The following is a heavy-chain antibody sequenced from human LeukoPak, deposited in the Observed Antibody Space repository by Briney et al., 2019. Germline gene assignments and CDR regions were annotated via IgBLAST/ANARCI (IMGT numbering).Heavy chain of an antibody. V-gene: IGHV3-7*01. J-gene: IGHJ4*02. CDR2: INPDGSGK. D-gene: IGHD3-16*01. Sequence: PGGSVRLSCEASGFTLSTYWMNWVRQVPGKGLDWVASINPDGSGKRYVDSVKGRFTIARDNADNSLSLQMNSLRAEDTAVYYCASWGARGNSWGQGTLVTVSS. CDR1: GFTLSTYW. CDR3: ASWGARGNS.